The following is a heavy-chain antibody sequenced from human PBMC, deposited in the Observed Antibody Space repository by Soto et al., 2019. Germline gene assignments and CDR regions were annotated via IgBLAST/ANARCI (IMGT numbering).Heavy chain of an antibody. J-gene: IGHJ5*02. CDR1: GGSISSSSYY. D-gene: IGHD3-3*01. CDR3: ARLPAFTIFGVVTGP. V-gene: IGHV4-39*01. Sequence: SETLSLTCTVSGGSISSSSYYWGWIRQPPGKGLEWIGSIYYSGSTYYNPSLKSRVTISVDTSKNQFSLKLSSVTAADTAVYYCARLPAFTIFGVVTGPWGQGTLVTVSS. CDR2: IYYSGST.